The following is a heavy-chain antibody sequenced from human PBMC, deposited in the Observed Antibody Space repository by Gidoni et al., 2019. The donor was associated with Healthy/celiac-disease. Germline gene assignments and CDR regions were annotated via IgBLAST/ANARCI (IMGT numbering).Heavy chain of an antibody. V-gene: IGHV1-8*01. CDR2: MNPNSGNT. CDR3: ARGTFTSSIAARGVDY. D-gene: IGHD6-6*01. Sequence: QVQLVQSGAEVKKPGASVKVSCKASGYTFTSYDINWVRQATGQGLEWMGWMNPNSGNTGYAQKFQGRVTMTRNTSISTAYMELSSLRSEDTAVYYCARGTFTSSIAARGVDYWGQGTLVTVSS. J-gene: IGHJ4*02. CDR1: GYTFTSYD.